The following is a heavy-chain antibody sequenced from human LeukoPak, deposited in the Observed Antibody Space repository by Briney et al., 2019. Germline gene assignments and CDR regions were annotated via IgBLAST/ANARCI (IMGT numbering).Heavy chain of an antibody. Sequence: ASVKVSCKASGYTFTSYGISWVRQAPGQGLEWMGWLSAHNGNTIYAQKLQGRVTMTTDTSTSTAYMELRSLRSDDTAVYYCARVRAPDYALLNYWGQGTLVTVSS. V-gene: IGHV1-18*04. CDR1: GYTFTSYG. J-gene: IGHJ4*02. D-gene: IGHD4-17*01. CDR3: ARVRAPDYALLNY. CDR2: LSAHNGNT.